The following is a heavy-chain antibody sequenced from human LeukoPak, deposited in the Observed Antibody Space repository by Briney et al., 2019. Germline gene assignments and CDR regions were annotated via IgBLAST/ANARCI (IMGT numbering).Heavy chain of an antibody. D-gene: IGHD2-2*01. CDR1: GYTFTSYY. V-gene: IGHV1-46*03. J-gene: IGHJ2*01. Sequence: VASVKVSCKASGYTFTSYYMHWVRQAPGQGLEWMGIINPSGGSTSYAQKFQGRVTMTRDTSTSTVYMVLSSLRSEDTAVYYCARDLARYCSSTSCYGYWYFDLGGRGTLVTVSS. CDR2: INPSGGST. CDR3: ARDLARYCSSTSCYGYWYFDL.